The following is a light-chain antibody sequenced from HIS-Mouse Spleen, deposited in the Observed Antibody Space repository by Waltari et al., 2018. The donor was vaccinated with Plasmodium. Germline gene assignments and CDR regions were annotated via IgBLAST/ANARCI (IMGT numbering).Light chain of an antibody. CDR2: GAS. CDR1: QSVSSN. Sequence: EIVMTQSPATLSVSPGERATLSCRASQSVSSNLAWYQQQPGQAPRILIYGASTRATGIPARFSGSGSGKEFTLTISSLQSEDFAVYYCQQYNNWSFTFGPGTKVDIK. CDR3: QQYNNWSFT. J-gene: IGKJ3*01. V-gene: IGKV3-15*01.